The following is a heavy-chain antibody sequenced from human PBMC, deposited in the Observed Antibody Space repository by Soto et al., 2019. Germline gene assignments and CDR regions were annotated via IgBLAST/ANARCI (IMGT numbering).Heavy chain of an antibody. V-gene: IGHV1-18*01. D-gene: IGHD1-26*01. CDR3: ARGGRGGSYPY. CDR2: ISGYNGNT. J-gene: IGHJ4*02. Sequence: QVQLVQSGAEVKKPGASVKVSCKASGYTFTDYGLTWVRQAPGQGLEWMGWISGYNGNTNYAQKLQGRVTMTTDTSTSTANMELRSQRSNDTAVYYWARGGRGGSYPYWGQETLVTVSS. CDR1: GYTFTDYG.